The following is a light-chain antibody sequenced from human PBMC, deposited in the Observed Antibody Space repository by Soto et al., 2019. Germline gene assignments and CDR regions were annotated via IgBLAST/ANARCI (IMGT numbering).Light chain of an antibody. J-gene: IGKJ5*01. CDR2: DAS. Sequence: EIVLTQSPGTLSLSPGERATLSCRASHTVRNNYLAWYQQKPGQAPRLLIYDASSRATGIPDRFSGGGSGTDFTLTISRLEPEDFAVYYCQLYSRSPRQITFGQGTRLEI. V-gene: IGKV3-20*01. CDR1: HTVRNNY. CDR3: QLYSRSPRQIT.